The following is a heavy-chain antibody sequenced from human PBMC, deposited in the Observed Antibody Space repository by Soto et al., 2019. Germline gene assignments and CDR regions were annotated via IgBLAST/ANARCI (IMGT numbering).Heavy chain of an antibody. J-gene: IGHJ6*02. V-gene: IGHV3-53*01. CDR2: IYSGGST. CDR1: GFTVSSNY. D-gene: IGHD6-13*01. CDR3: ARDSRSGSSSWTSYYYYGMDV. Sequence: GGSLRLSCAASGFTVSSNYMSWVRQAPGKGLEWVSVIYSGGSTYYADSVKGRFTISRDNSKNTLYLQMNSLRAEDTAVYYCARDSRSGSSSWTSYYYYGMDVWGQGTTVTVSS.